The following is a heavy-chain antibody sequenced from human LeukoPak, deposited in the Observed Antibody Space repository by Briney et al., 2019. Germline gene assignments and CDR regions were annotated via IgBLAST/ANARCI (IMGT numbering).Heavy chain of an antibody. D-gene: IGHD3-10*01. CDR1: GFTFSTHW. Sequence: GGSLRLSCAASGFTFSTHWMHWVHQAPGKGLVWVSRINPEETTTSYADSVKGRFTISRDNSKNTLYLQMNSLRAEDTAVYYCAKDNRDYYIDYWGQGTLVTVSS. V-gene: IGHV3-74*01. CDR3: AKDNRDYYIDY. CDR2: INPEETTT. J-gene: IGHJ4*02.